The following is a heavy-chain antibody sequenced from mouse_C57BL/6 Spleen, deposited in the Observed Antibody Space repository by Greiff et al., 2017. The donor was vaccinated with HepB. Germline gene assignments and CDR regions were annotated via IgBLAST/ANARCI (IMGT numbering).Heavy chain of an antibody. CDR1: GYAFSSSW. J-gene: IGHJ1*03. CDR3: AKGVYYYGSSYVTYFDV. V-gene: IGHV1-82*01. CDR2: IYPGDGDT. D-gene: IGHD1-1*01. Sequence: VKLQQSGPELVKPGASVKISCKASGYAFSSSWMNWVKQRPGKGLEWIGRIYPGDGDTNYNGKFKGKATLTADKSSSTAYMQLSSLTSEDSAVYFCAKGVYYYGSSYVTYFDVWGTGTTVTVSS.